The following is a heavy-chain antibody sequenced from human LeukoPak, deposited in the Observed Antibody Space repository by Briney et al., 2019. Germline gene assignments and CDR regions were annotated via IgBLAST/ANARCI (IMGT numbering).Heavy chain of an antibody. D-gene: IGHD2-2*01. CDR3: AGLTEDIVVVPAPTAYYYYYGMDV. CDR2: IYYSGST. Sequence: SETLSLTCTVSGGSISSYYWSWIRQPPGKGLEWIGYIYYSGSTNYNPSLKSRVTISVDTSKNQFSLKLSSVTAADTGVYYCAGLTEDIVVVPAPTAYYYYYGMDVWGQGTTVTVSS. CDR1: GGSISSYY. J-gene: IGHJ6*02. V-gene: IGHV4-59*08.